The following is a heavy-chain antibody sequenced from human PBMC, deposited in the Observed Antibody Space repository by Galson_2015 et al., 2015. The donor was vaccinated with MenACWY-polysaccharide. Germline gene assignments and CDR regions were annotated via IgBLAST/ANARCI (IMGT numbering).Heavy chain of an antibody. D-gene: IGHD6-19*01. CDR2: MNTNSGNT. CDR1: GYTFGSYD. Sequence: SVKVSCKASGYTFGSYDINWVRQATGHRLEWMGWMNTNSGNTGYAQKFQGRVTRTRNTSISTAYMELSSLTSEDTAVYYCARGRRDTAVAAPAAVLLDYWGQGILVTVSS. J-gene: IGHJ4*02. V-gene: IGHV1-8*01. CDR3: ARGRRDTAVAAPAAVLLDY.